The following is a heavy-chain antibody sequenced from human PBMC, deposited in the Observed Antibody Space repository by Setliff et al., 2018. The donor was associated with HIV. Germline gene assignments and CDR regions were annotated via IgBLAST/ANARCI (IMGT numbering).Heavy chain of an antibody. CDR1: GFTFSSYW. CDR2: INKDGSQT. CDR3: TRNIGSGTYWGSWYYMDV. J-gene: IGHJ6*03. V-gene: IGHV3-7*03. Sequence: PGGSLRLSCATSGFTFSSYWMSWVRQAPGKGLEWVANINKDGSQTYYVDSVKGRFTISRDTAKNSLFLQMNSLRAEDTAMYYCTRNIGSGTYWGSWYYMDVWGKGTTVTVSS. D-gene: IGHD1-26*01.